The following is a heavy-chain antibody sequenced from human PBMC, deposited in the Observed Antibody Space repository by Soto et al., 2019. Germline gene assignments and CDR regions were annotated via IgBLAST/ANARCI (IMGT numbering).Heavy chain of an antibody. CDR1: GDSFECNY. J-gene: IGHJ5*02. Sequence: GVPVEVCCKASGDSFECNYSKWPRQATEQGREWMGWMNPNSGNTGYAQRLQGRVTMTRNTSISTAYMELSSLRSEDTAVYYFVRVSIVVVGGARGGYWFDPRGQGSLVTVSP. D-gene: IGHD2-2*01. CDR3: VRVSIVVVGGARGGYWFDP. CDR2: MNPNSGNT. V-gene: IGHV1-8*01.